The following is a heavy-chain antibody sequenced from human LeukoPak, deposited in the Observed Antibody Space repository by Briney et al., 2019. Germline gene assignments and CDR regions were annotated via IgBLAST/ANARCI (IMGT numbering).Heavy chain of an antibody. D-gene: IGHD3-10*01. CDR3: ARRGYYGSGSYYPYPYYFDY. Sequence: GGSLRLSCAASGFTFSDYYMSWIRQASGKGLEWVSYISSSGSTIYYADSVKGRFTISRDNAKNSLYLQMNSLGAEDTAVYYCARRGYYGSGSYYPYPYYFDYWGQGTLVTVSS. CDR2: ISSSGSTI. V-gene: IGHV3-11*01. J-gene: IGHJ4*02. CDR1: GFTFSDYY.